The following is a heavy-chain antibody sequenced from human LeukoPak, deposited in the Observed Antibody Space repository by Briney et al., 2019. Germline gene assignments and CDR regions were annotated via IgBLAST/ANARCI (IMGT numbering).Heavy chain of an antibody. V-gene: IGHV1-46*01. J-gene: IGHJ5*02. CDR3: ARDNSVGDVAWWFDP. CDR2: INPSGSST. Sequence: GASVKVSCKASGYSFTSHYMHWVRQAPGQGLEWLGLINPSGSSTLYAQKFQGRVTMTRDMSTTTDYMVLSSLRSEDTAVYYCARDNSVGDVAWWFDPWGQGTLVTVSS. D-gene: IGHD1-26*01. CDR1: GYSFTSHY.